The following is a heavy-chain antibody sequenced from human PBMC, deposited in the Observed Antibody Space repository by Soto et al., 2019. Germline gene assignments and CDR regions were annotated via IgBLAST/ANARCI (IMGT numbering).Heavy chain of an antibody. CDR2: IYSGGKT. CDR1: GGSISGYY. CDR3: ARALYSSFPRYYYYGMDV. D-gene: IGHD4-4*01. V-gene: IGHV4-59*08. Sequence: SETLSHTCTVSGGSISGYYWSWFRPPPVMVLEWIAYIYSGGKTNYNPALKSRVTISVDTSRNQISLQLSSVTAADTAVYYCARALYSSFPRYYYYGMDVWGQGTTVT. J-gene: IGHJ6*02.